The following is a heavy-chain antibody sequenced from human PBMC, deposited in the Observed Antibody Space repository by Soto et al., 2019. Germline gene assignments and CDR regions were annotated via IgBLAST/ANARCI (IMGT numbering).Heavy chain of an antibody. V-gene: IGHV3-33*01. CDR1: GFTFSSYG. D-gene: IGHD3-10*01. J-gene: IGHJ6*02. CDR2: IWYDGSNK. Sequence: GGSLRLSCAASGFTFSSYGMHWVRQAPGKGLEWVAVIWYDGSNKYYADSVKGRFTISRDNSKNTLYLQMNSLRAEDTAVYYCAREYGSGSEDYYYYGMDVWGQGTTVTVSS. CDR3: AREYGSGSEDYYYYGMDV.